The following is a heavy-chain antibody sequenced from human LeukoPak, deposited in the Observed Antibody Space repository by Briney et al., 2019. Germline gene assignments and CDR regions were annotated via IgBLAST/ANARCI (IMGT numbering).Heavy chain of an antibody. CDR1: GFTFSYFP. CDR2: INDDGSTT. CDR3: ARGSNYGGNWFDP. V-gene: IGHV3-74*01. J-gene: IGHJ5*02. D-gene: IGHD4-11*01. Sequence: GGSLRLSCSASGFTFSYFPMHWVRQAPGKGLVWVSRINDDGSTTTYADSVKGRFTISSDNAKNTLYLQMNSLRAEDTAVYYCARGSNYGGNWFDPWGQGTLVTVSS.